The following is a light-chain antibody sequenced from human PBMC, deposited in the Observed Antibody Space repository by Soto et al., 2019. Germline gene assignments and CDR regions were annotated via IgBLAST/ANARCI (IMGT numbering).Light chain of an antibody. Sequence: EIVMTQSPATLSVSPGERAALSCRASQSVSSNFAWYQQKPGQAPRLLIYGASTRATGIPARFSGSGSGTEFTLTISSLQSEDLAVYYCQQYNNWPYTFGQGTKLEI. CDR3: QQYNNWPYT. V-gene: IGKV3-15*01. J-gene: IGKJ2*01. CDR2: GAS. CDR1: QSVSSN.